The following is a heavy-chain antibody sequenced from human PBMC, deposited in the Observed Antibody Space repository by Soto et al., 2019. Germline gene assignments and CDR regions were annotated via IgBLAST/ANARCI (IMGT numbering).Heavy chain of an antibody. D-gene: IGHD6-19*01. V-gene: IGHV3-23*01. CDR3: AKDRAAVAPRVRFDP. J-gene: IGHJ5*02. Sequence: EVPLLESGGGLVQPGTSLRLSCAASGFTFSGFTFSSYAMSWVRQAPGKGLEWVSSITGSCDNTYYAASVKGRVTISRDNSNNMLSLQMNILRAEDTAVYYCAKDRAAVAPRVRFDPWGQGTLVTVSS. CDR2: ITGSCDNT. CDR1: GFTFSGFTFSSYA.